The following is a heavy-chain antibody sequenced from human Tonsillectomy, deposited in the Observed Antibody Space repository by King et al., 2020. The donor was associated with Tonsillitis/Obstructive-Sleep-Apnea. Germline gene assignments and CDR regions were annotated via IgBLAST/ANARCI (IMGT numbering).Heavy chain of an antibody. Sequence: VQLQESGPGLVKPSETLSLTCTVSGGSISSYYWNWIRQPPGKGLEWIGYIYYSGSTNYNPSLKSRVTISVDTSKNQFSLKLSSVTAADTAVYYCAWGAAASSYYMDVWGKGTTVTVSS. J-gene: IGHJ6*03. CDR1: GGSISSYY. V-gene: IGHV4-59*08. D-gene: IGHD2-2*01. CDR3: AWGAAASSYYMDV. CDR2: IYYSGST.